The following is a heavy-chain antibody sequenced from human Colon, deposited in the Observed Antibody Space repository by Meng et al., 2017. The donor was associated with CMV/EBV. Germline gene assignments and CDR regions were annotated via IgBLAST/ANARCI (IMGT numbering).Heavy chain of an antibody. CDR1: VFDITSTY. Sequence: VDLEGLGRGASRAGGVLTRSCGASVFDITSTYMLRFRREPGTRLGWFSYITSHTDHRLYSESVPGRLTINRNNAKNSLFLQMNSRRAEDTAVYYCAPNAPSWSFEPWGQGTLVTVSS. J-gene: IGHJ5*02. CDR2: ITSHTDHR. D-gene: IGHD6-13*01. V-gene: IGHV3-11*05. CDR3: APNAPSWSFEP.